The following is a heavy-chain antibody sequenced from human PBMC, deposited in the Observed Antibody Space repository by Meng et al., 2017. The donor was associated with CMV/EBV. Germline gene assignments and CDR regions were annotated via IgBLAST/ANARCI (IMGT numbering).Heavy chain of an antibody. CDR3: ARVGGGNTYYYYGMDV. D-gene: IGHD4-23*01. Sequence: GGSLRLSCAVSGLTFSSYSMNWVRQGPGKGLEWVSSISSSSSYIYYADSVKGRFTIARDNAKNSLYLQMNSLRAEDTAVYYCARVGGGNTYYYYGMDVWGQGTTVTVSS. V-gene: IGHV3-21*01. CDR2: ISSSSSYI. J-gene: IGHJ6*02. CDR1: GLTFSSYS.